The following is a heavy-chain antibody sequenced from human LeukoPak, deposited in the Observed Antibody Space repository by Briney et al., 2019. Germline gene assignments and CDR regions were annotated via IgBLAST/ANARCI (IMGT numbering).Heavy chain of an antibody. CDR2: IHYTGST. CDR3: ARVGGSYYYYYGMDV. J-gene: IGHJ6*02. CDR1: GGSISSYY. V-gene: IGHV4-59*01. Sequence: SETLSLTCTVSGGSISSYYWSWIRQPPGKGVEYIGYIHYTGSTNYNPSLKSRVTISVDTSENQFSLKLSSVTAADTAMYYCARVGGSYYYYYGMDVWGQGTTVTVSS. D-gene: IGHD1-26*01.